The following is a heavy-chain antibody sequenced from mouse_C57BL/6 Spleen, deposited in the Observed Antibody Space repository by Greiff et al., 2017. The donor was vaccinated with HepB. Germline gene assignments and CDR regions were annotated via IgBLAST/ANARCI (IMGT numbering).Heavy chain of an antibody. J-gene: IGHJ3*01. Sequence: VQLKQSGPELVKPGASVKMSCKASGYTFTDYNMHWVKQSHGKSLEWIGYINPNNGGTSYNQKFKGKATLTVNKSSSTAYMELRSLTSEDSAVYYCARTTTVKGAWFAYWGQGTLVTVSA. V-gene: IGHV1-22*01. CDR1: GYTFTDYN. CDR3: ARTTTVKGAWFAY. D-gene: IGHD1-1*01. CDR2: INPNNGGT.